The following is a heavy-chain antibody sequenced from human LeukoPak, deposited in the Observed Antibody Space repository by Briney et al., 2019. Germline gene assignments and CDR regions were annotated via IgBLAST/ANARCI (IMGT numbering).Heavy chain of an antibody. CDR1: GLPLSTFI. CDR3: AREFHSSGYAGTFDC. V-gene: IGHV3-30*04. D-gene: IGHD3-22*01. J-gene: IGHJ4*02. CDR2: ISNDGIGK. Sequence: QSGGSLRLSCAASGLPLSTFIIHWVRQAPGKGLEWVAAISNDGIGKFYADSVKGRFTISRDNSENTLHLQIDSLRLEDTAVYHCAREFHSSGYAGTFDCWGPGTLVTVSS.